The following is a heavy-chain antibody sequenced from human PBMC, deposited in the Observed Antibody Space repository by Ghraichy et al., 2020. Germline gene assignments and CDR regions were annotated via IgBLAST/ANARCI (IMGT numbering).Heavy chain of an antibody. Sequence: GESLNTSCAASGFIFKNYWMSWVRQAPGKGLEWVANINGDGSEDYYVDSVKGRFTISRDNAKNSLYLQMNSLRVEDTAVYYCTRGVRESSYWGPGSLVTVSS. D-gene: IGHD1-26*01. CDR3: TRGVRESSY. CDR2: INGDGSED. J-gene: IGHJ4*02. CDR1: GFIFKNYW. V-gene: IGHV3-7*01.